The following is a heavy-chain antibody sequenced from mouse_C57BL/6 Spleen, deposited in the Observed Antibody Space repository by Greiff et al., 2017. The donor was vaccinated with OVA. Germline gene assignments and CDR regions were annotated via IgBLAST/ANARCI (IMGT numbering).Heavy chain of an antibody. J-gene: IGHJ2*01. CDR2: IDPNSGGT. CDR3: ATLGRVDY. CDR1: GYTFTSYW. V-gene: IGHV1-72*01. D-gene: IGHD4-1*01. Sequence: QVHVKQPGAELVKPGASVKLSCKASGYTFTSYWMHWVKQRPGRGLEWIGRIDPNSGGTKYNEKFKSKATLTVDKPSSTAYMQLSSLTSEDSAVYYCATLGRVDYWGQGTTLTVSS.